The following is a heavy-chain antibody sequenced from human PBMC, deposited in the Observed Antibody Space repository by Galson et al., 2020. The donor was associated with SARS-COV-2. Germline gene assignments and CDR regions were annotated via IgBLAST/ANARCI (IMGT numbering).Heavy chain of an antibody. V-gene: IGHV4-31*03. Sequence: ASETLSLTCTVSGGSISSGGYYWTWIRQHPGKGLEWIGYIHYSGSTRYNPSLESRVTMAVDTSKNQFPLRLTSVTGADTAVYYCARRSTVTGVIYFDYWGQGTLVTVSS. CDR1: GGSISSGGYY. CDR2: IHYSGST. D-gene: IGHD4-17*01. CDR3: ARRSTVTGVIYFDY. J-gene: IGHJ4*02.